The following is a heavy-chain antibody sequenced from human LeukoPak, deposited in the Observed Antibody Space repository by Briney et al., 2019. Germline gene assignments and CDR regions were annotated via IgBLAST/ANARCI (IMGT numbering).Heavy chain of an antibody. CDR3: AKSHSVEQRGYFDY. V-gene: IGHV3-23*01. J-gene: IGHJ4*02. D-gene: IGHD1/OR15-1a*01. Sequence: PGGSLRLSCAASGFTFSNYWMSWVRQAPGKGLEWVSTIANDGGSTYYADSVKGRFTISRDNSKNTVYLQMNSLRAEDMAVYYCAKSHSVEQRGYFDYWGQGTLVPVSS. CDR2: IANDGGST. CDR1: GFTFSNYW.